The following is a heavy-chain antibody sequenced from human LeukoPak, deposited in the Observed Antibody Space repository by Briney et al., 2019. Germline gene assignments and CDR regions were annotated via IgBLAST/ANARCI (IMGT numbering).Heavy chain of an antibody. CDR1: GVAFRDHS. CDR3: ARQLCTNGVCYRHFDY. V-gene: IGHV3-72*01. CDR2: TRNNANSYTT. J-gene: IGHJ4*02. Sequence: GRSPRPSCAASGVAFRDHSIASVRGAARKWLGSVCRTRNNANSYTTEYAASVKGRFTISRDDSKNSLYLQINSLKTEDTAVYYCARQLCTNGVCYRHFDYWGQGTLVTVSS. D-gene: IGHD2-8*01.